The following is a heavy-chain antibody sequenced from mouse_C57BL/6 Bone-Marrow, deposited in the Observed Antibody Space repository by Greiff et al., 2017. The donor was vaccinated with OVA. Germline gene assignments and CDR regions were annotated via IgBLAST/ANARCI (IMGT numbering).Heavy chain of an antibody. V-gene: IGHV1-59*01. CDR1: GYTFTSYW. CDR2: IDPSDSYT. Sequence: QVQLQQPGAELVRPGTSVKLSCKASGYTFTSYWMHWVKQRPGQGLEWIGVIDPSDSYTNYNQKFKGKATLTVDTSSSTAYMQISSLTSEDSAVYYCAYRVYVDDWGKGTTLTVSS. CDR3: AYRVYVDD. J-gene: IGHJ2*01.